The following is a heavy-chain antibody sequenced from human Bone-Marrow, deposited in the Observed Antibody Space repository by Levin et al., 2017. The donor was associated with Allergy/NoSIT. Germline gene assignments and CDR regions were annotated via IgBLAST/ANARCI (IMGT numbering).Heavy chain of an antibody. Sequence: GESLKISCAASGFTVSTNYMSWVRQAPGKGLEWVSVIYSGGDTKYTESVKGRFTISSDNSKNTLHLQMNSLRAEDTAVYYCAKCSGWYGKGYFDLWGRGTLVTVSS. CDR1: GFTVSTNY. CDR3: AKCSGWYGKGYFDL. J-gene: IGHJ2*01. V-gene: IGHV3-53*01. D-gene: IGHD6-19*01. CDR2: IYSGGDT.